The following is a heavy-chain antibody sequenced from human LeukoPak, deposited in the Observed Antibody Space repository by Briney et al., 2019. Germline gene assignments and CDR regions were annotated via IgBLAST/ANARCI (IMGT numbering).Heavy chain of an antibody. D-gene: IGHD1-26*01. CDR2: INENGDIA. J-gene: IGHJ4*02. V-gene: IGHV3-43*02. CDR3: AKARWEPNFDY. Sequence: GGSLRLSCAASGFTFDDYAMHWVRQAPGKSLEWVSLINENGDIAYYGDSVRGRFTVSRDNAKNSLYLQMNSLTTEDTALYYCAKARWEPNFDYWGQGTLVTVSS. CDR1: GFTFDDYA.